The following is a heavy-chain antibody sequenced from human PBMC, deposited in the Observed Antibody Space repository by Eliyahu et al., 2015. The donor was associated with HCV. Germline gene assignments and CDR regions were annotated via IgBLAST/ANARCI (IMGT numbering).Heavy chain of an antibody. CDR1: GFTFXSYN. V-gene: IGHV3-21*01. CDR2: IDISSSYL. D-gene: IGHD1-14*01. J-gene: IGHJ5*02. Sequence: EVQLVESGGGLVKPGGSLRLSCAASGFTFXSYNMNWVRXAPGTGLEWVSSIDISSSYLYYADSVKGRFTISRDNANNLLYLQMNSLRAEDTAVYYCARDLYNTGRRGWFDPWGQGTLVTVSS. CDR3: ARDLYNTGRRGWFDP.